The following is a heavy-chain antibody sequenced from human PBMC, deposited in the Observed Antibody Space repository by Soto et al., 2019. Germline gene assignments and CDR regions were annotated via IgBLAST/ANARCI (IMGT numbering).Heavy chain of an antibody. CDR1: GGSISSYY. CDR2: IYYSGSP. CDR3: ARDLGSGSIDAFDI. D-gene: IGHD3-10*02. J-gene: IGHJ3*02. V-gene: IGHV4-59*01. Sequence: QVQLQESGPGLVKPSETLSLTCTVSGGSISSYYWSWIRQPPGKGLEWIGYIYYSGSPNYNPSLKRRVTISVDTSKNQFSLKLSSVTAADTAVYYCARDLGSGSIDAFDIWGQGTMVTVSS.